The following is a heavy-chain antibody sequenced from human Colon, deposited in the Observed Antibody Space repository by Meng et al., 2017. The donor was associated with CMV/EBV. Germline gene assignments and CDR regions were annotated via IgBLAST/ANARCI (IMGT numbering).Heavy chain of an antibody. J-gene: IGHJ4*02. CDR2: IPYDGNNE. CDR1: GFTFSYYA. V-gene: IGHV3-30*04. D-gene: IGHD2-2*01. CDR3: ARGGRSMYQLLSIY. Sequence: GGFLRLSCAASGFTFSYYAFHWVRQAPGKGLEWVAVIPYDGNNEHYADSVKGRFTISRDTSKNTVYLQMNSLRPEDTAVYYCARGGRSMYQLLSIYWGQGTLVTVSS.